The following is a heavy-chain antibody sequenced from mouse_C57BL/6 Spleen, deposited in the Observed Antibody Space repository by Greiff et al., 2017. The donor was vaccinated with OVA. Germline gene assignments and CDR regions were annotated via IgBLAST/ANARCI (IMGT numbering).Heavy chain of an antibody. CDR3: ARSAAYGNYGAMDY. CDR2: IYPGSGST. Sequence: QVQLKQPGAELVKPGASVKMSCKASGYTFTSYWITWVKQRPGQGLEWIGDIYPGSGSTYYNEKFKSKATLTVDTSSSTAYMQLSSLTSEDSAVYYCARSAAYGNYGAMDYWGQGTSVTVSS. D-gene: IGHD2-1*01. J-gene: IGHJ4*01. CDR1: GYTFTSYW. V-gene: IGHV1-55*01.